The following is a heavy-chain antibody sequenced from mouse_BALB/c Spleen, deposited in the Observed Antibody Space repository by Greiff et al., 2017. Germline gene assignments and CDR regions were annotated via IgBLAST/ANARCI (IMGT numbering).Heavy chain of an antibody. D-gene: IGHD2-4*01. V-gene: IGHV5-6-5*01. Sequence: EVKVEESGGGLVKPGGSLKLSCAASGFTFSSYAMSWVRQTPEKRLEWVASISSGGSTYYPDSVKGRFTISRDNARNILYLQMSSLRSEDTAMYYCARHYYDYDEAMDYWGQGTSVTVSS. CDR3: ARHYYDYDEAMDY. J-gene: IGHJ4*01. CDR1: GFTFSSYA. CDR2: ISSGGST.